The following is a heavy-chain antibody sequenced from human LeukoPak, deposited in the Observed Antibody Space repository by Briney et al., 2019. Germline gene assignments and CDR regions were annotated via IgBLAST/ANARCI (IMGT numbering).Heavy chain of an antibody. CDR1: GYTFTGYY. D-gene: IGHD1-14*01. CDR2: INPNSGGT. J-gene: IGHJ6*03. Sequence: ASVKVSCKASGYTFTGYYMHWVRQAPGQGLEWMGWINPNSGGTNYAQKFQGRVTMTRDTSISTAYMELSRLRSDDTAVYYCARVSNHPPYYYYMDVWGKGTTVTISS. V-gene: IGHV1-2*02. CDR3: ARVSNHPPYYYYMDV.